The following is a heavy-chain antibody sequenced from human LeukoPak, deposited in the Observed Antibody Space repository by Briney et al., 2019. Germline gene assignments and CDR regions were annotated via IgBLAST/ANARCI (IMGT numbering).Heavy chain of an antibody. CDR2: INHSGST. CDR1: GGSFSGYY. V-gene: IGHV4-34*01. CDR3: ARGRPVFDY. J-gene: IGHJ4*02. Sequence: PSETLSLTCAVYGGSFSGYYWSWIRQPPGKGLEWIGEINHSGSTNYNPSLKSRVTISVDTSKNQFSLNLSSVTAVDAAVYYCARGRPVFDYWGQGTLVTVSS.